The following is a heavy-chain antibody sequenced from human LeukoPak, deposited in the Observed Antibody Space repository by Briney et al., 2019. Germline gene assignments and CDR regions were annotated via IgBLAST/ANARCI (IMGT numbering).Heavy chain of an antibody. V-gene: IGHV1-2*02. Sequence: ASVKVSCKASGGTFSSYAISWVRQAPGQGLEWMGWINPNSGGTNYAQKFQGRVTMTRDTSISTAYMELSRLRSDDTAVYYCAREFGHYDFWSGYQRDYFDYWGQGTLVTVSS. CDR2: INPNSGGT. D-gene: IGHD3-3*01. CDR3: AREFGHYDFWSGYQRDYFDY. J-gene: IGHJ4*02. CDR1: GGTFSSYA.